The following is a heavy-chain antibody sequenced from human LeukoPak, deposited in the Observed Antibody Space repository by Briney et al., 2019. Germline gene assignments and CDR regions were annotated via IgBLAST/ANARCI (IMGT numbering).Heavy chain of an antibody. Sequence: ASVKVSCKASGYTFTGYYMHWVRQAPGQGLEWMGRINPNSGGTNYAQKFQGRVTMTRDTSISTAYMKLSRLRSDDTAVYYCARDLTGLRRLQSNWGQGTLVTVSS. V-gene: IGHV1-2*06. J-gene: IGHJ4*02. CDR1: GYTFTGYY. CDR3: ARDLTGLRRLQSN. D-gene: IGHD5-24*01. CDR2: INPNSGGT.